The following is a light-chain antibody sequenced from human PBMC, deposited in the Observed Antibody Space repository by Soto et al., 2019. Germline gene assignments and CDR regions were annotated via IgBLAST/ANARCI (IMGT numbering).Light chain of an antibody. Sequence: IQVTHSPSALSATVGDRVTITCRASQGISNYLAWYQQKPGKVPKLLIYAASTMQSGVPSRFSGSGSGTDFTLTISSLQPEDVAAYYCPEYTSAPRTFGQGTKV. CDR1: QGISNY. CDR2: AAS. CDR3: PEYTSAPRT. J-gene: IGKJ1*01. V-gene: IGKV1-27*01.